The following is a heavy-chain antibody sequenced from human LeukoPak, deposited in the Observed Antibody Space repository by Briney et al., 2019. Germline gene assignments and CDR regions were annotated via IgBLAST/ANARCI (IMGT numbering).Heavy chain of an antibody. Sequence: PGGSLRHSCAAPGFTPSSYAMSWVRQAPGKGLEWVSAISGSGGSTYYADSVKGRFTISRDNSKNTLYLQMNTLRAEDTAVYYCAKDPRGVLRDAYFDYWGQGTLVTVSS. J-gene: IGHJ4*02. CDR1: GFTPSSYA. V-gene: IGHV3-23*01. CDR3: AKDPRGVLRDAYFDY. D-gene: IGHD3-16*01. CDR2: ISGSGGST.